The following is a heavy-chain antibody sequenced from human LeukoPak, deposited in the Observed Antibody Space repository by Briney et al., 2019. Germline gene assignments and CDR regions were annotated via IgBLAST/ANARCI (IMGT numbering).Heavy chain of an antibody. D-gene: IGHD2-2*01. CDR2: IKQDGSEK. CDR3: ARDLRYCSGTSCPFDY. CDR1: GFTFSSYA. J-gene: IGHJ4*02. V-gene: IGHV3-7*01. Sequence: GGSLRLSCAASGFTFSSYAMSWVRQAPGKGLEWVANIKQDGSEKYYVDSVKGRFTISRDNAKNSLYLQMNSLRAEDTAVYYCARDLRYCSGTSCPFDYWGQGTLVTVSS.